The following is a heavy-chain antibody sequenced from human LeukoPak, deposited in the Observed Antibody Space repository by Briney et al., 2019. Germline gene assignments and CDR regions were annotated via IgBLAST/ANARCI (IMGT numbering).Heavy chain of an antibody. CDR1: GGSISSVSYY. J-gene: IGHJ4*02. CDR3: ASQLSFTVIED. V-gene: IGHV4-39*01. Sequence: SETLSLTRTVSGGSISSVSYYWGWIRQPSGKGLEWIGAIYHNGITYYNPSLKSRVTISLDTSKKQFSLKPISVTTADTAVYYCASQLSFTVIEDWGQGTLVTVSS. D-gene: IGHD2/OR15-2a*01. CDR2: IYHNGIT.